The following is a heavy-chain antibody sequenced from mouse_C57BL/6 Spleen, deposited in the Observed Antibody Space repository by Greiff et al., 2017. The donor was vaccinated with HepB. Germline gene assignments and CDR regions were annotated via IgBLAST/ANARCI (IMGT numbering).Heavy chain of an antibody. CDR2: IAPEAGET. Sequence: VQLPQSGAELVKPGASVKLSCPASGFNINDYYMPWVQQSTEPGLEWIGRIAPEAGETKYAPKLPGQATITADPSSNTASLQLSSLTSEDTAVYYCAYSSGYAMDYWGQGTSVTVAS. J-gene: IGHJ4*01. D-gene: IGHD3-2*02. CDR1: GFNINDYY. V-gene: IGHV14-2*01. CDR3: AYSSGYAMDY.